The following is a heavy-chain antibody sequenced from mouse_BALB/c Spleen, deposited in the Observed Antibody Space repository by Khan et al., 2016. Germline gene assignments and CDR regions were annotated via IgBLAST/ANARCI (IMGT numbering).Heavy chain of an antibody. Sequence: QVQLKQSGPGLVAPSQSLSITCTVSGFSITGFAVNWVRQTPGKGLEWLGVIWGDGSTDYDSALKSRLSISKDDSKSQVFLKMNSLQTDDPARYYCASYYDYDGGFAYWGQGTLVTVSA. D-gene: IGHD2-4*01. J-gene: IGHJ3*01. CDR2: IWGDGST. CDR1: GFSITGFA. CDR3: ASYYDYDGGFAY. V-gene: IGHV2-6-7*01.